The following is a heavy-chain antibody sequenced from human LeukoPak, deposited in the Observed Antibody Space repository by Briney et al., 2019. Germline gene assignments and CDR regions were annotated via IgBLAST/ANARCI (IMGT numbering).Heavy chain of an antibody. CDR2: FDPEDGET. J-gene: IGHJ3*02. CDR3: ATDPGSREGAFDI. Sequence: ASVKVSCKVSGYTLTELSMHWVRQPPGKGLEWVGGFDPEDGETIYAQKFQGRVTMTEDTSTDTAYMELSSLRSEDTAVYYCATDPGSREGAFDIWGQGTMVTVSS. V-gene: IGHV1-24*01. CDR1: GYTLTELS. D-gene: IGHD3-10*01.